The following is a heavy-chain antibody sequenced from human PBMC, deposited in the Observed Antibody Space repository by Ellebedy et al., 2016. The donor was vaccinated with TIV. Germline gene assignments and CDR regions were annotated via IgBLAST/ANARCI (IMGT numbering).Heavy chain of an antibody. CDR1: GYSISSGYY. J-gene: IGHJ4*02. D-gene: IGHD6-13*01. Sequence: MPSETLSLTCTVSGYSISSGYYLGWIRQPPGKGLEWIGSIYRSGSTYYNPSLKSRATISVDTSKNQFSLKLSAVTAADTAVYYCARGQLVVGYWGQGTLVTVSS. V-gene: IGHV4-38-2*02. CDR2: IYRSGST. CDR3: ARGQLVVGY.